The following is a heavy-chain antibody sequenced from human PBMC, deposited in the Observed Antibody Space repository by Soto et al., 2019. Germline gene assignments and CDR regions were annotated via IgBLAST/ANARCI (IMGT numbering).Heavy chain of an antibody. Sequence: PSETLSLTCTVSGGSISSYYWSWIRQPAGKGLEWIGRIYTSGSTNYNPSLKSRVTMSVDTSKNQFSLKLSSVTAADTAVYYCAKDSYYYDSSGYYGRWFDPWGQGTLVTVSS. CDR1: GGSISSYY. CDR2: IYTSGST. D-gene: IGHD3-22*01. V-gene: IGHV4-4*07. CDR3: AKDSYYYDSSGYYGRWFDP. J-gene: IGHJ5*02.